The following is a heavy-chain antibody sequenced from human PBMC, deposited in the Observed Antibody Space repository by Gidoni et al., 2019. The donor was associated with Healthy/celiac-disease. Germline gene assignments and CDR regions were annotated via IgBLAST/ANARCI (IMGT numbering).Heavy chain of an antibody. CDR2: IIPILGIA. Sequence: QVRQVPSRAGGQKPESSVKVSCKASGGTFSSYTISWVRQAPGQGLEWMGRIIPILGIANYAQKFQGRVTITADKSTSTAYMELSRLRSEYTAVFFCSIVYYGSGSYYYFVFWGQGSLVTFSS. D-gene: IGHD3-10*01. CDR1: GGTFSSYT. J-gene: IGHJ4*02. CDR3: SIVYYGSGSYYYFVF. V-gene: IGHV1-69*02.